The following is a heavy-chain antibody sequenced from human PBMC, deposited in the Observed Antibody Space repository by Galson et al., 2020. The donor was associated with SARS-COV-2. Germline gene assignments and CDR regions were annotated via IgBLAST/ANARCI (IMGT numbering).Heavy chain of an antibody. CDR1: GFTFSSYS. CDR3: AREEDCSGGSCYVGIYYYGMDV. D-gene: IGHD2-15*01. J-gene: IGHJ6*02. V-gene: IGHV3-48*02. Sequence: GGSLRLSCAASGFTFSSYSMNWVRQAPGKGLEWVSYISSSSSTIYYADSVKGRFTISRDNAKNSLYLQMNSLRDEDTAVYYCAREEDCSGGSCYVGIYYYGMDVWGQGTTVTVSS. CDR2: ISSSSSTI.